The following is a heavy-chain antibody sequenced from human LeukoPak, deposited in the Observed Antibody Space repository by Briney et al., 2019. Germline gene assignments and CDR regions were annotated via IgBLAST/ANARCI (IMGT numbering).Heavy chain of an antibody. D-gene: IGHD6-19*01. CDR1: GFTFSNYG. V-gene: IGHV3-30*18. J-gene: IGHJ4*02. CDR3: AKEGSSGFIDS. Sequence: PGGSLRLSCAASGFTFSNYGMHWVRQAPGKGLEWVAVISYDGNIKYYADSVRGRFTFSRDNSRNTLYLQMNSLRAEDTAIFYCAKEGSSGFIDSWGQGTLVTVS. CDR2: ISYDGNIK.